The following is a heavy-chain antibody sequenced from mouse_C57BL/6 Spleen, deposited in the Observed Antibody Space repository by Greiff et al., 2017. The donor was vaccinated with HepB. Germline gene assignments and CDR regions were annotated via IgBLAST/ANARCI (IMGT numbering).Heavy chain of an antibody. J-gene: IGHJ3*01. CDR2: FYPGSGSI. CDR3: ARHEDSPGRFAY. V-gene: IGHV1-62-2*01. CDR1: GYTFTEYT. Sequence: VKLMESGAELVKPGASVKLSCKASGYTFTEYTIHWVKQRSGQGLEWIGWFYPGSGSIKYNEKFKDKATLTADKSSSTVYMKRSRLTSEDSAVYFCARHEDSPGRFAYWGQGTLVTVSA.